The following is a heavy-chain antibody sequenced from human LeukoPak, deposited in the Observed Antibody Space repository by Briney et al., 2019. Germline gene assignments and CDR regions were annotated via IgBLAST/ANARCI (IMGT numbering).Heavy chain of an antibody. CDR2: IRSKAYGGTT. Sequence: GGSLRLSCTASGFTFGDYAMSWFRQAPGKGLEWVGFIRSKAYGGTTEYAASVKGRFTISRDDSKSIAYLQMNSLKTEDTAVYYCTRGYYYDSSGYYWDPAFDYWGQGTLVTVPS. J-gene: IGHJ4*02. D-gene: IGHD3-22*01. V-gene: IGHV3-49*03. CDR3: TRGYYYDSSGYYWDPAFDY. CDR1: GFTFGDYA.